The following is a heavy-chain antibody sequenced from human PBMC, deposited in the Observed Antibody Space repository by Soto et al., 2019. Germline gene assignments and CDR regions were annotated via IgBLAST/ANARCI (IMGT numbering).Heavy chain of an antibody. Sequence: PGGSLRLSCSASGFTFSSYALHWVRQAPGKGLEYVSAISSNGGRTYYADSVKGRFTISRDNSKNTLYLQMNSLRAEDTAVYYCARDSRLRDRGVMRGFVVFAVCGQGTAVTVSS. J-gene: IGHJ6*02. CDR3: ARDSRLRDRGVMRGFVVFAV. CDR2: ISSNGGRT. CDR1: GFTFSSYA. D-gene: IGHD3-10*01. V-gene: IGHV3-64*04.